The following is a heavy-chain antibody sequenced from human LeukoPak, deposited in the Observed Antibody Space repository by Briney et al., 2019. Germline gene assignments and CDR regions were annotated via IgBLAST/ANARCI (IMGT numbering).Heavy chain of an antibody. CDR1: GLTFSNYG. Sequence: PGGSLRLSCAASGLTFSNYGMSWVRQAPGKGLEWVSSITGSGGSTCVDSVQGRFTISRDNSKNALYLQMSSLRAEDTAVYYCAKNLLGSAAFSWYFDLWGCGTLVTVSS. D-gene: IGHD1-26*01. J-gene: IGHJ2*01. CDR2: ITGSGGST. V-gene: IGHV3-23*01. CDR3: AKNLLGSAAFSWYFDL.